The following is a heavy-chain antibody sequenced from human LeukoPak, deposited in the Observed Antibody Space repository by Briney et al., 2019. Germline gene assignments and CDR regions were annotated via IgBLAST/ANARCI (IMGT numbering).Heavy chain of an antibody. CDR1: GFSFSSNS. CDR2: ISGSSSTI. Sequence: QAGGSLRLSCAASGFSFSSNSMNWVRQAPGKGLEWVSYISGSSSTIYYADSVKGRFTISRDNAKNSLYLQMNSLRAEDTAVYYCAELGITMIGGVWGKGTTVTISS. D-gene: IGHD3-10*02. CDR3: AELGITMIGGV. J-gene: IGHJ6*04. V-gene: IGHV3-48*01.